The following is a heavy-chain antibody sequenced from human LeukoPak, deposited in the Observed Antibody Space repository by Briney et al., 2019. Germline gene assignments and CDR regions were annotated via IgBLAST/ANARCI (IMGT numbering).Heavy chain of an antibody. CDR3: AKKGYYDGSGYYMYYFDH. D-gene: IGHD3-22*01. J-gene: IGHJ4*02. V-gene: IGHV3-74*01. CDR1: GFTFSNYW. Sequence: GGSLRLSCAASGFTFSNYWMHWVRQAPGRGLVWVSRINTDGTRTSYADSVKGRFTISRDNSKNTLYLQMNSLRAEDTAVYYCAKKGYYDGSGYYMYYFDHWGQGTLVTVSS. CDR2: INTDGTRT.